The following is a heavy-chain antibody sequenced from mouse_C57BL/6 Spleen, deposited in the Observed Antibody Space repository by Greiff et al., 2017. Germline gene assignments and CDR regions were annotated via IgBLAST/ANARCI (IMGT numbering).Heavy chain of an antibody. D-gene: IGHD2-13*01. J-gene: IGHJ4*01. V-gene: IGHV1-50*01. Sequence: QVQLKQPGAELVKPGASVKLSCKASGYTFTSYWMQWVKQRPGQGLEWIGEIDPSDSYTNYNQKFKGKATLTVDTSSSTAYMQLSSLTSEDSAVYYCASGDYDYAMDYWGQGTSVTVSS. CDR1: GYTFTSYW. CDR2: IDPSDSYT. CDR3: ASGDYDYAMDY.